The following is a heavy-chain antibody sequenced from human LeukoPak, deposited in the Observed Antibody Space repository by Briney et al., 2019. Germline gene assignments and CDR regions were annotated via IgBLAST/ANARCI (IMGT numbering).Heavy chain of an antibody. D-gene: IGHD4-17*01. V-gene: IGHV4-59*01. CDR2: IYYSGST. CDR1: GFTFSSYA. Sequence: LRLSCAASGFTFSSYAMHWVRQPPGKGLEWIGYIYYSGSTNYNPSLKSRVTISVDTSKNQFSLKLSSVTAADTAVYYCAGTLDYGDFYYFDYWGQGTLVTVSS. CDR3: AGTLDYGDFYYFDY. J-gene: IGHJ4*02.